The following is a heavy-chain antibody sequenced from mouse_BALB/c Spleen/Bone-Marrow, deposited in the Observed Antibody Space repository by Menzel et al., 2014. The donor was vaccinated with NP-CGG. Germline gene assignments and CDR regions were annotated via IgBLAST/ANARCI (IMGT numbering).Heavy chain of an antibody. V-gene: IGHV1S81*02. D-gene: IGHD1-1*01. CDR1: GYTFTGYW. CDR2: INPSNGRT. CDR3: AKLIYGSSYIVDF. J-gene: IGHJ4*01. Sequence: VKLQEPGAELVKPGASVKLSCKASGYTFTGYWMHRVKQRPGQGPEWIGEINPSNGRTNYNEKFKSMATLTVDNSSSTAYMQLSSLTSEDSAVLYCAKLIYGSSYIVDFWGQGTSVTISS.